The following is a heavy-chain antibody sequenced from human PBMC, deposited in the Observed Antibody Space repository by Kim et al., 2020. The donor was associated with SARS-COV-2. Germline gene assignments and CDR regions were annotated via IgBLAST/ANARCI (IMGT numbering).Heavy chain of an antibody. Sequence: SSGSTNSSPPLKSRVTISVDTSKNQLSLKLSSVTAADTAVYYCARDREIWGQGTLVTVSS. J-gene: IGHJ4*02. CDR3: ARDREI. CDR2: SSGST. V-gene: IGHV4-59*01.